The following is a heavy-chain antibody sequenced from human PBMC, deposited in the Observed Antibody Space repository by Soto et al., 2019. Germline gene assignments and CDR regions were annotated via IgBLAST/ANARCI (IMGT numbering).Heavy chain of an antibody. D-gene: IGHD1-20*01. V-gene: IGHV4-39*01. J-gene: IGHJ4*02. Sequence: SETLSLTCTVSSGSISVTNVFWGWARQPPGKGLEWIGNVDYSGTAYFSPSLATRVTFHVDTSKNQFSLTLYSVTAADTAVYYCARITGRHLDYWGQGILVTVSS. CDR3: ARITGRHLDY. CDR2: VDYSGTA. CDR1: SGSISVTNVF.